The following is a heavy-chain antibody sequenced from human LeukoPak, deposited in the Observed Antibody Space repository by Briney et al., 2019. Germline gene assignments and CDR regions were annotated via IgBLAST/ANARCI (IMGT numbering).Heavy chain of an antibody. J-gene: IGHJ4*02. CDR3: ARGRFGEHFFDY. V-gene: IGHV3-21*01. Sequence: GGSLRLSCAASGFTFSSYWMSWVRQAPGKGLEWVSSLSGTSSYTYYADSVKGRFTISRDNAKNSLYLQMNSLRAEDTAVYYCARGRFGEHFFDYWGQGTLVTVSS. D-gene: IGHD3-10*01. CDR1: GFTFSSYW. CDR2: LSGTSSYT.